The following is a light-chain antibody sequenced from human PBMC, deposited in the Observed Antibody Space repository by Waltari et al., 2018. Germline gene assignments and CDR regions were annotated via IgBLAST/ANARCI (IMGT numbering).Light chain of an antibody. V-gene: IGLV3-21*01. Sequence: SYVLTQPPSVSVAPGRPATLTCGGNSIGREGVHWYHQKPGQAPVLVIYDDNDRPSWIPERFSGSNFGNTATLTISRVEAGDEADYYCQVWDGSSNHYVFGSGTKVTVL. CDR2: DDN. CDR3: QVWDGSSNHYV. J-gene: IGLJ1*01. CDR1: SIGREG.